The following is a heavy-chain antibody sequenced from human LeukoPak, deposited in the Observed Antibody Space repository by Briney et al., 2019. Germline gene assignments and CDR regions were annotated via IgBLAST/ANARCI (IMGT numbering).Heavy chain of an antibody. CDR3: ASGRGIENSSPLDY. D-gene: IGHD6-6*01. J-gene: IGHJ4*02. V-gene: IGHV3-23*01. CDR1: GFTFRNYA. Sequence: PGGSLRLSCAASGFTFRNYAMSWVRQAPGKGLEWVSTISGSGGSTYYADSVKGRFTISRDNYKNTLYLQMNSLRDEDTAVYYCASGRGIENSSPLDYWGQGTLVTVSS. CDR2: ISGSGGST.